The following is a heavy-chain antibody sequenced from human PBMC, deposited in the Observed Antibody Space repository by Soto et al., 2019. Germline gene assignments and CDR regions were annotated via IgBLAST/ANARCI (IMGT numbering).Heavy chain of an antibody. Sequence: QVQLVQSGAEVKKPGSSVKVSCKASRDTFSKYAFNWVRQAPGQGLEWMGWIIPIFGSRDYAEKFQGRLTITTDESTSTAYMELRSLRFEDTAAYYCARGETYLGVWGQGTTVTVSS. V-gene: IGHV1-69*01. CDR3: ARGETYLGV. CDR2: IIPIFGSR. J-gene: IGHJ3*01. D-gene: IGHD3-16*01. CDR1: RDTFSKYA.